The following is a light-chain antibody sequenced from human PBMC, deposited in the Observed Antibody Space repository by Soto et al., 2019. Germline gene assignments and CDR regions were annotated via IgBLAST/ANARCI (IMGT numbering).Light chain of an antibody. V-gene: IGLV2-14*01. J-gene: IGLJ3*02. Sequence: QSALTQPASVSGSPGQSITISCTGTSSDVGAYNSVSWYQQHPGKAPKLIIYDVSNRPSGVSYRFSGSKSGNMASLTISGLQAEDEAYYCCSSYTSSSTVVFGGGTKVTVL. CDR3: SSYTSSSTVV. CDR2: DVS. CDR1: SSDVGAYNS.